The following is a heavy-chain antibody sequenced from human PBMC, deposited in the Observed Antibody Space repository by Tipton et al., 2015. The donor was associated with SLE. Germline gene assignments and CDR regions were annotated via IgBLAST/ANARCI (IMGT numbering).Heavy chain of an antibody. Sequence: SLRLSCTASGFTFSSYCMSWVRQAPGKGLEWVANIKQDGSEKYYVDSVKGRFTISRDNAKNSLYLHMNSLRAEDTAVYYCARGRMTFDIWGQGTMVTVSS. D-gene: IGHD2-8*01. CDR2: IKQDGSEK. CDR3: ARGRMTFDI. CDR1: GFTFSSYC. V-gene: IGHV3-7*01. J-gene: IGHJ3*02.